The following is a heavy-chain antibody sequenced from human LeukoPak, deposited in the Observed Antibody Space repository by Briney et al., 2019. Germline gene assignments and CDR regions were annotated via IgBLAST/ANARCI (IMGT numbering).Heavy chain of an antibody. J-gene: IGHJ6*02. CDR2: INHSGST. CDR3: ARGYYGDLRAYHYYYGMDV. CDR1: GGSFSGYY. D-gene: IGHD4-17*01. Sequence: PSETLSLTCAVYGGSFSGYYWSWIRQPPGKGLEWIGEINHSGSTNYNPSLKSRVTISVDTSKNQFSLKLSSVTAADTAVYYCARGYYGDLRAYHYYYGMDVWGQGTTVTVSS. V-gene: IGHV4-34*01.